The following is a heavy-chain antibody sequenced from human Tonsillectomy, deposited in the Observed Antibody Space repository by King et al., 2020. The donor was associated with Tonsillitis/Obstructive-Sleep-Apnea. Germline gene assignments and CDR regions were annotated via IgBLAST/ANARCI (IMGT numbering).Heavy chain of an antibody. CDR2: VNPSGGGT. J-gene: IGHJ4*02. V-gene: IGHV1-46*01. CDR3: ARDQTRANLGELSFPTYYFDY. Sequence: VQLVESGAEVKKPGASVTVSCKASGYTFTSYYMHWVRQAPGQGLEWMGIVNPSGGGTIYAQKFQGRVAMTTDTSTNTVYMELSSLRSDDTAVYYCARDQTRANLGELSFPTYYFDYWGQGTLVTVSS. CDR1: GYTFTSYY. D-gene: IGHD3-16*02.